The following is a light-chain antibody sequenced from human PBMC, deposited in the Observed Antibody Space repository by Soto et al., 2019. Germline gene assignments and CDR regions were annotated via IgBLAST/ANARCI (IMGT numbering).Light chain of an antibody. CDR1: QPIRTW. J-gene: IGKJ1*01. CDR3: HQYNYYRPT. V-gene: IGKV1-5*01. CDR2: DAS. Sequence: DIQVTQSPSTLSASVGDRVTITCRASQPIRTWLAWYQEKPGKAPKLLIYDASSLEGGVPSRFSGSGSGTEFTLTISSLQPDDFATYYCHQYNYYRPTLGQGTKVDTK.